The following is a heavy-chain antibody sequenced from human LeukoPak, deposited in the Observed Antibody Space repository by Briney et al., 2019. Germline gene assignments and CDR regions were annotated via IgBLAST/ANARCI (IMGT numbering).Heavy chain of an antibody. D-gene: IGHD6-6*01. J-gene: IGHJ6*03. CDR3: ARMGSSSSGHYYYYMDV. Sequence: GGSLRLSCAASGFTFSSCSMNWVRQAPGKGLEWVSHIGSSSGIIYYADSVKGRFTISRDNSKNTLYLQMNSLRAEDTAVYYCARMGSSSSGHYYYYMDVWGKGTTVTVSS. V-gene: IGHV3-48*01. CDR1: GFTFSSCS. CDR2: IGSSSGII.